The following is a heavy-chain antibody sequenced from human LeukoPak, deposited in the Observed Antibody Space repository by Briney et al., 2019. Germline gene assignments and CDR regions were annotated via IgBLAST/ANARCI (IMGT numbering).Heavy chain of an antibody. J-gene: IGHJ1*01. CDR3: AKEGGIAADGYYFQH. D-gene: IGHD6-13*01. Sequence: GGSLTLSCAASGFTFSSYGLHWVRQPPAKGLEWVAFIRYDGSNKYYADSVKGRFTISRDNSKNTLYLQMNSLRAEDTAVYYCAKEGGIAADGYYFQHWGQGTLVTVSS. V-gene: IGHV3-30*02. CDR2: IRYDGSNK. CDR1: GFTFSSYG.